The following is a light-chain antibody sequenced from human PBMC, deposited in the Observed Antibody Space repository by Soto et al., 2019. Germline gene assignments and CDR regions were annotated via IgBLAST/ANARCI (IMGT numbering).Light chain of an antibody. CDR3: QHYDSARWT. CDR2: DAS. CDR1: QSFSSN. V-gene: IGKV3-20*01. J-gene: IGKJ1*01. Sequence: EVVMTQSPATLSVSPGERVTLSCRASQSFSSNLAWYQQRPGQAPRLLIYDASRRATGIPDRFSGSGSGTDFSLTISRLEPEDFAVYYCQHYDSARWTFGLGTKVDI.